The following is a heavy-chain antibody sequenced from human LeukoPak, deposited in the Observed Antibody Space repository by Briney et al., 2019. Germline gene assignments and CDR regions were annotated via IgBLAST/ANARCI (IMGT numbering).Heavy chain of an antibody. Sequence: PGRSLRLSCAASGFIFSSYGMHWVRQAPGKGLEWVAVIWYDGSNKYYADSVKGRFTISRDNSKNTLYLQMNSLRAEDTAVYYCARDQYYDYVWGSYRYSAFDIWGQGTMVTVSS. V-gene: IGHV3-33*01. CDR2: IWYDGSNK. D-gene: IGHD3-16*02. J-gene: IGHJ3*02. CDR3: ARDQYYDYVWGSYRYSAFDI. CDR1: GFIFSSYG.